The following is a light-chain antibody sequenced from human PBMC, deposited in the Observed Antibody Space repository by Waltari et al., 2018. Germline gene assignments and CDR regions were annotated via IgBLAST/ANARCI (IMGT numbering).Light chain of an antibody. J-gene: IGKJ1*01. CDR3: QQYSTTLWT. Sequence: EIVMTQSPASLAVSLGERTTINCTSHQSVLNSFNHTDYLAWDQQKPGQPPKLLIYWASTRESGVPDRFSGSGSGTDFTLTISSLQAEDVAVYYCQQYSTTLWTFGQGTKVEIK. CDR2: WAS. CDR1: QSVLNSFNHTDY. V-gene: IGKV4-1*01.